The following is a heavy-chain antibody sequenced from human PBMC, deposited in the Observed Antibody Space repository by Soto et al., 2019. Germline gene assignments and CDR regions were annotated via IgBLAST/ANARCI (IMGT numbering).Heavy chain of an antibody. CDR2: IYWDNDK. V-gene: IGHV2-5*02. D-gene: IGHD5-12*01. CDR3: AHRTGDGYNAWYFDL. CDR1: GTSGVG. Sequence: PTLVNPTQTLTLTCTFSGTSGVGVGWIRQPPGKALEWLAVIYWDNDKRYSPSLENRLTINKDTSKNQVVLTMTNMDPVDTATYYCAHRTGDGYNAWYFDLWGRGTLVTVSS. J-gene: IGHJ2*01.